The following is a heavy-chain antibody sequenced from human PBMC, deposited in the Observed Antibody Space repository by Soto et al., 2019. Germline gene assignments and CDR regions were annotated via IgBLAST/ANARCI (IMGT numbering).Heavy chain of an antibody. CDR3: ARQSSGWYNWFDP. J-gene: IGHJ5*02. D-gene: IGHD6-19*01. CDR2: IYYSGSI. CDR1: GGSISSSSYY. Sequence: PSETLSLTCSVSGGSISSSSYYWGWIRQPPGKGLEWIGSIYYSGSIYYNPSLKSRVTISVDTSKNQFSLKLSSVTAAETAVYYCARQSSGWYNWFDPWGPGTLVTVSS. V-gene: IGHV4-39*01.